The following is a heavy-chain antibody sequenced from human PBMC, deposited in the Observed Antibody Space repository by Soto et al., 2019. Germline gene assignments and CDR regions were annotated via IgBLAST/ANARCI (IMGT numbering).Heavy chain of an antibody. CDR3: ARESGGATATLDYYYFYMDV. Sequence: QVQLVQSGAEVKRPGASVTVSCRSSGDTFNDYYIHWVRQAPGQGLEWMGWINPNGGVTKYAKKFQGWVSMTRDTSIRTVYMQLSRLRSDDTAVYCCARESGGATATLDYYYFYMDVWGTGTTVTVSS. D-gene: IGHD5-12*01. CDR1: GDTFNDYY. CDR2: INPNGGVT. V-gene: IGHV1-2*04. J-gene: IGHJ6*03.